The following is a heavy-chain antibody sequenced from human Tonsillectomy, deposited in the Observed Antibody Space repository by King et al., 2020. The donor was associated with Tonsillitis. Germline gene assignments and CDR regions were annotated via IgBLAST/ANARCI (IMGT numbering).Heavy chain of an antibody. CDR2: ISKTGNNT. J-gene: IGHJ4*02. Sequence: DVQLVESGGGLVQPGGSLRLSCSASGFTFNNYAMQWVRQAPGKGMEYVAAISKTGNNTFYGDSVKGRFTISRDNSKNTLYVQMSSLRVEDTAVYYCVKDGHGVGDFWGQGTLVTVSS. D-gene: IGHD4-17*01. V-gene: IGHV3-64*05. CDR1: GFTFNNYA. CDR3: VKDGHGVGDF.